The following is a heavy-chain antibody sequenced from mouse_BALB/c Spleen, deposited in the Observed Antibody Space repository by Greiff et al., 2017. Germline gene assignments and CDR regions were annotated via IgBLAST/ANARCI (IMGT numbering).Heavy chain of an antibody. CDR1: GFTFSSFG. CDR3: ARSQTNWDFDY. CDR2: ISSGSSTI. J-gene: IGHJ2*01. D-gene: IGHD4-1*01. Sequence: DVHLVESGGGLVQPGGSRKLSCAASGFTFSSFGMHWVRQAPEKGLEWVAYISSGSSTIYYADTVKGRFTISRDNPKNTLFLQMTSLRSEDTAMYYCARSQTNWDFDYWGQGTTLTVSA. V-gene: IGHV5-17*02.